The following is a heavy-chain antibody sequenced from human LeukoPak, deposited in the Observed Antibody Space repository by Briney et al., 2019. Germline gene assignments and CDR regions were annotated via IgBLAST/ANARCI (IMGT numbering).Heavy chain of an antibody. CDR2: ISYDGSNK. J-gene: IGHJ6*02. D-gene: IGHD5-18*01. Sequence: GGSLRLSCAASGFTFSSYGMHWVRQAPGKGLEWVAVISYDGSNKYYADSVKGRFTISRDNSKNTLYLQMNSLRAEDTAVYYCAKDQREYSLLAYYYSMDVWGQGTTVTVSS. CDR1: GFTFSSYG. V-gene: IGHV3-30*18. CDR3: AKDQREYSLLAYYYSMDV.